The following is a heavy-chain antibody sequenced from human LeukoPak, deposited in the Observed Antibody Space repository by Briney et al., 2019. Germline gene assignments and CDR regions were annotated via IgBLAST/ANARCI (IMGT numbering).Heavy chain of an antibody. J-gene: IGHJ5*02. CDR2: MNPNSGNT. CDR1: GYTFTSYD. V-gene: IGHV1-8*01. CDR3: ARDREDIVVVVAATLIQSWFDP. D-gene: IGHD2-15*01. Sequence: ASVKVSCKASGYTFTSYDINWVRQATGQGLEWMGWMNPNSGNTGYAQKFQGRVTMTRNTSISTAYMELSSLRSEDTAVYYCARDREDIVVVVAATLIQSWFDPWGQGTLVTVSS.